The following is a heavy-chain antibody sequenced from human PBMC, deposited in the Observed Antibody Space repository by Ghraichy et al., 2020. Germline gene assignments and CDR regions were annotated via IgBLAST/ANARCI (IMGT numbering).Heavy chain of an antibody. CDR3: ARATTVTTLYYYYYMDV. V-gene: IGHV4-30-2*01. D-gene: IGHD4-17*01. Sequence: SETLSLTCAVSGGSISSGGYSWSWIRQPPGKGLEWIGYIYHSGSTYYNPSLKSRVTISVDRSKNQFSLKLSPVTAADTAVYYCARATTVTTLYYYYYMDVWGKGTTVTVSS. J-gene: IGHJ6*03. CDR1: GGSISSGGYS. CDR2: IYHSGST.